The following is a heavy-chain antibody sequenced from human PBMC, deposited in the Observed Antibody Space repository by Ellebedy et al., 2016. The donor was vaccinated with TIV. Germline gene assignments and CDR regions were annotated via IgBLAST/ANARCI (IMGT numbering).Heavy chain of an antibody. CDR1: GYSFTSYW. CDR2: IDPSDSYT. V-gene: IGHV5-10-1*01. J-gene: IGHJ4*02. Sequence: GESLKISCKGSGYSFTSYWISWVRQMPGKGLEWMGRIDPSDSYTNYSPSFQGHVTISADKSISTAYLQWSSLKASDTAMYYCARLRGIDYYGSGDDYWGQGTLVTVSS. CDR3: ARLRGIDYYGSGDDY. D-gene: IGHD3-10*01.